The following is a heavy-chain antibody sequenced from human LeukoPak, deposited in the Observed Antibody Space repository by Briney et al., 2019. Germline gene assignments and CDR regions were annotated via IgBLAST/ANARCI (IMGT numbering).Heavy chain of an antibody. D-gene: IGHD2-2*01. CDR1: GYTFTGYY. CDR3: ARDLHQYCSGTSCVNWFDP. Sequence: ASVKVSCKASGYTFTGYYMHWVRQAPGQGLEWMGWINPNSGGTNYAQKFQGRVTMTRDTSISTAYMELSRLRSDDTAVYYCARDLHQYCSGTSCVNWFDPWGQGTLVTVSS. J-gene: IGHJ5*02. CDR2: INPNSGGT. V-gene: IGHV1-2*02.